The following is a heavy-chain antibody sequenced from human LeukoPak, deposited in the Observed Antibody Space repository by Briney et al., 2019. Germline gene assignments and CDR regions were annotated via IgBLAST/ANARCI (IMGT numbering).Heavy chain of an antibody. Sequence: GASVKVSCKASGGTFSSYAISWVRQAPGQGLEWMGGIIPIFGTANYAQKFQGRVTITADKSTSTAYMELSSLRSEDTAVYYCARDGGEVTRDAFDIWGQGTMVTVSS. CDR1: GGTFSSYA. J-gene: IGHJ3*02. CDR2: IIPIFGTA. V-gene: IGHV1-69*06. CDR3: ARDGGEVTRDAFDI. D-gene: IGHD3-16*01.